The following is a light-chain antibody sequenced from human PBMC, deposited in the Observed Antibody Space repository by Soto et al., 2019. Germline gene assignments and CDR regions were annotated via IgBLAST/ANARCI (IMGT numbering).Light chain of an antibody. V-gene: IGLV2-14*03. CDR2: DVS. Sequence: QSVLTQPASVSGSPGQSITISCTGTSSDVGGYNYVSWYQQHPGKAPKLMIYDVSNRPSGVSNRFSGSKSGNTASLTISGLQAEDEAAYYCSSYTSSSLYVFGTGTKLTAL. CDR3: SSYTSSSLYV. J-gene: IGLJ1*01. CDR1: SSDVGGYNY.